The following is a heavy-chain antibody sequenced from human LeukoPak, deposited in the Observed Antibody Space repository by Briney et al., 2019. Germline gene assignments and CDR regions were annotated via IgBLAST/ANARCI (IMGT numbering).Heavy chain of an antibody. J-gene: IGHJ3*02. CDR2: INHSGST. CDR1: GGSFSGYY. CDR3: ASPSPTYYYGSGSGAFDI. V-gene: IGHV4-34*01. Sequence: SETLSLTCAVYGGSFSGYYWSWIRQPPGKGLEWIGEINHSGSTNYNPSLKSRVTISVDTSKNQFSLKLSSVTAADTAVYYCASPSPTYYYGSGSGAFDIWGQGTMVTVSS. D-gene: IGHD3-10*01.